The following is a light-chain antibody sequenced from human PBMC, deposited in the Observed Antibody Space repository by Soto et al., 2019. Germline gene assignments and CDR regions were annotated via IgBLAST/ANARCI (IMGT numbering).Light chain of an antibody. J-gene: IGKJ1*01. Sequence: EIVLAQSPGTLSLSPGARAPLSCRASQSVSNNYLAWYQQKPGQAPRLLIYGASNRATGIPDRFSGSGSGTDFTLTISRLEPEDFAVYYCQGYGNSRTFGQGTKVDIK. V-gene: IGKV3-20*01. CDR3: QGYGNSRT. CDR2: GAS. CDR1: QSVSNNY.